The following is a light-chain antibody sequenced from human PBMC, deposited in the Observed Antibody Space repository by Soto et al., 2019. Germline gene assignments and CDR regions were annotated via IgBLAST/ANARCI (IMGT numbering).Light chain of an antibody. CDR3: QQHSNWPPYT. CDR2: DAF. J-gene: IGKJ2*01. Sequence: EIVLTQSPATLSLSPGERATLSCRASQSVSSSLAWYQQKPGQAPRLLIFDAFNRATGIPARFSGSGSGTDFTLTISSLEPEDFAVYYCQQHSNWPPYTFGQGTKLEIK. CDR1: QSVSSS. V-gene: IGKV3-11*01.